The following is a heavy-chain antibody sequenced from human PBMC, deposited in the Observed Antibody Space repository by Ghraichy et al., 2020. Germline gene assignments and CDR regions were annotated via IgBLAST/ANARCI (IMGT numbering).Heavy chain of an antibody. Sequence: GESLNISCKGSGYSFTSYWIGWVRQMPGKGLEWMGIIYPGDSDTRYSLSFQGQVTISADKSISTAYLQWSSLKASDTAMYYCARADISGYDFIDWFYPWGQGTLVTVSS. CDR3: ARADISGYDFIDWFYP. J-gene: IGHJ5*02. D-gene: IGHD3-3*01. V-gene: IGHV5-51*01. CDR2: IYPGDSDT. CDR1: GYSFTSYW.